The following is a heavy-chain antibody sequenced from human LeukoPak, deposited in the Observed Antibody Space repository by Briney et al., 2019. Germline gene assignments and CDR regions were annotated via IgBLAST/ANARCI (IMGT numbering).Heavy chain of an antibody. J-gene: IGHJ4*02. CDR3: ARIDPLGYFDQ. V-gene: IGHV4-59*13. CDR2: IFFSGHS. Sequence: SETLSLTCTVSGAFSSRFYWSWVRQSPGKGLEWIGNIFFSGHSNYNPSLTGRVTISPDTSKSQFSLKMTSVTAADTALYYCARIDPLGYFDQWGQGTLVTVSS. CDR1: GAFSSRFY.